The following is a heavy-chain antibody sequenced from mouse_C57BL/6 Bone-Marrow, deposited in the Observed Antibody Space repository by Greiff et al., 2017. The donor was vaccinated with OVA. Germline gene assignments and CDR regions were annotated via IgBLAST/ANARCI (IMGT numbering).Heavy chain of an antibody. Sequence: DVHLVESGGGLVKPGGSLKLSCAASGFTFSSYAMSWVRQTPEKRLEWVATISDGGSYTYYPDNVKGRFTISRDNAKNNLYLQMSHLKSEDTAMYYCAREDYGSSYLYWYFDVWGTGTTVTVSS. V-gene: IGHV5-4*01. CDR3: AREDYGSSYLYWYFDV. D-gene: IGHD1-1*01. CDR1: GFTFSSYA. J-gene: IGHJ1*03. CDR2: ISDGGSYT.